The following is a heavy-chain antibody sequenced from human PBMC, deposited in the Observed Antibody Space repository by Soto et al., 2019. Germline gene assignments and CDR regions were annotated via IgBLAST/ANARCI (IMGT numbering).Heavy chain of an antibody. J-gene: IGHJ6*02. CDR3: ARAGDSGYDYGEGGYYGMDV. CDR2: MNPNSGNT. V-gene: IGHV1-8*01. D-gene: IGHD5-12*01. CDR1: GYTFTSYD. Sequence: QVQLVQSGAEVKKPGASVKVSCKASGYTFTSYDNNWVRQATGQGLKRMGWMNPNSGNTGYAQKFQGRDTMTRNTSISTSYMELSSLRSEDTAVYHRARAGDSGYDYGEGGYYGMDVWGQGTTVTVSS.